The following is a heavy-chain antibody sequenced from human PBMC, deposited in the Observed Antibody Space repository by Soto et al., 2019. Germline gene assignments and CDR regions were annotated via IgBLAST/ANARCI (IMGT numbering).Heavy chain of an antibody. CDR3: AHIQGSYGGNSEYFDY. V-gene: IGHV2-5*02. CDR1: GFSLSTSGVG. CDR2: IYWDDDK. D-gene: IGHD2-21*02. Sequence: SGPTLVNPTQTLTLTCTFSGFSLSTSGVGVGWIRQPPGKALEWLALIYWDDDKRYSPSLKSRLTITKDTSKNQVVHTMTNMDPVDTATYYCAHIQGSYGGNSEYFDYWGQGTLVTVSS. J-gene: IGHJ4*02.